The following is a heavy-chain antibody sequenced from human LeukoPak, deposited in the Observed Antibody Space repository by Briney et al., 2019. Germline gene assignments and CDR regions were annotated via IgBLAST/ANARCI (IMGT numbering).Heavy chain of an antibody. CDR3: ARGGRYSGYQSDY. D-gene: IGHD5-12*01. Sequence: PSETLSLTCTVSGGSISSYYWSWIRQPPGKGLECIGYIYYSGSTNYNPSLKSRVTISVDTSKNQFSLKLSSVTAADTAVYYCARGGRYSGYQSDYWGQGTLVTVSS. J-gene: IGHJ4*02. V-gene: IGHV4-59*01. CDR1: GGSISSYY. CDR2: IYYSGST.